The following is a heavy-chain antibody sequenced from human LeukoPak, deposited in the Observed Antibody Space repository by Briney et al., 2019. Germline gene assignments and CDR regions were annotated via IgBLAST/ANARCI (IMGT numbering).Heavy chain of an antibody. CDR2: ISYDGSNK. D-gene: IGHD3-3*01. V-gene: IGHV3-30-3*01. CDR3: ARVHTVASPLNYDFWSGLYY. Sequence: GGSLRLSCAASGFTFSSYAMHWVRQAPGKGLEWVAVISYDGSNKYYADSVKGRFTISRDNSKNTLYLQMNSLRAEDTAVYYCARVHTVASPLNYDFWSGLYYWGQGTLVTVSS. CDR1: GFTFSSYA. J-gene: IGHJ4*02.